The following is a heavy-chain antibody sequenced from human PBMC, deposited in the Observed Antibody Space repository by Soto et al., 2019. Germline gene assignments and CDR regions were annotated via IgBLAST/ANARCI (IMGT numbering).Heavy chain of an antibody. CDR3: ARDDSSGYSHDY. CDR2: INPSGGST. Sequence: QVQLVQSGAEVKKPGASVKVSCKASGYTFTSYYMHWVRQAPGQGLEWMGIINPSGGSTSYAQKFQGRVTMTRDTSTSTVYRELSSLRSEDTAVYYCARDDSSGYSHDYWGQGTLVTVSS. J-gene: IGHJ4*02. D-gene: IGHD3-22*01. V-gene: IGHV1-46*01. CDR1: GYTFTSYY.